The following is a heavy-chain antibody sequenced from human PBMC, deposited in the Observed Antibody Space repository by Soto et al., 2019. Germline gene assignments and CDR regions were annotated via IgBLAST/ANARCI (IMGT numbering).Heavy chain of an antibody. CDR1: GYPFTSYG. CDR2: ISAYNGNT. D-gene: IGHD1-26*01. Sequence: GSVEVSFKACGYPFTSYGISLVRQAPGQGLEWIGWISAYNGNTNYAQKLQGRVTMTTDTSTSTAYMELRSLRSDDTAVYYCARVEWELNFDYWGQGTMVTVSS. V-gene: IGHV1-18*04. J-gene: IGHJ4*02. CDR3: ARVEWELNFDY.